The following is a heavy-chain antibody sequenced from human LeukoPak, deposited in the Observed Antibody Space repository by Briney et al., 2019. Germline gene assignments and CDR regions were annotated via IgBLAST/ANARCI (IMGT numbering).Heavy chain of an antibody. V-gene: IGHV4-38-2*02. Sequence: SETLSLTCTVSGYSISSGYYWGGIRQPPGKGLEWIGSIYHSGSTYYNPSLKSRVTISVDTSKNQFSLKLSSVTAADTAVYYCVRTEVSSGSEDYWGQGTLVTVSS. J-gene: IGHJ4*02. D-gene: IGHD6-19*01. CDR1: GYSISSGYY. CDR2: IYHSGST. CDR3: VRTEVSSGSEDY.